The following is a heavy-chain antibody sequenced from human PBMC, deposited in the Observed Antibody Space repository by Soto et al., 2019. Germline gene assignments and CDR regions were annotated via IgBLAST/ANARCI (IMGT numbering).Heavy chain of an antibody. J-gene: IGHJ4*02. V-gene: IGHV3-30*18. Sequence: PGGSLRLSCAASGFTFSSYGMHWVRQAPGKGLEWVAVISYDGSNKYYADSVKGRFTISRDNSKNTLYLQMNSLRAEDTAVYYCAKDPGEEEWLLSIDYWGQGTLVTVSS. CDR3: AKDPGEEEWLLSIDY. CDR2: ISYDGSNK. CDR1: GFTFSSYG. D-gene: IGHD3-3*01.